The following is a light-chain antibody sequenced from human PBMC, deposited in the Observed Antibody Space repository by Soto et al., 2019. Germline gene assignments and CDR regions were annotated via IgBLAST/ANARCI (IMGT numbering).Light chain of an antibody. CDR2: DDK. Sequence: SYELTQPPSVSVAPRQTARITCGGNNIRSKSVHWYQQKPGQAPVMVVYDDKDRPSGIPERFSGSNSGDTATLTISRVEAGDEAEYYCQVWDSSSDQWVFGGGTKLTVL. CDR1: NIRSKS. J-gene: IGLJ3*02. CDR3: QVWDSSSDQWV. V-gene: IGLV3-21*02.